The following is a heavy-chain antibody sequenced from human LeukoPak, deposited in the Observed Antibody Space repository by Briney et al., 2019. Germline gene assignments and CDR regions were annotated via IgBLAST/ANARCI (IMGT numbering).Heavy chain of an antibody. CDR1: GFTFDNYG. V-gene: IGHV3-20*04. Sequence: GGSLRLSCAASGFTFDNYGINWVRQAPGKGLEWVSRIHWNGGRTGYADSVKGRFTISRDNAKNSLYLQMNSLRVEDTALYYCARDIGRFDPWGQGTLVTVSS. CDR3: ARDIGRFDP. J-gene: IGHJ5*02. D-gene: IGHD1-26*01. CDR2: IHWNGGRT.